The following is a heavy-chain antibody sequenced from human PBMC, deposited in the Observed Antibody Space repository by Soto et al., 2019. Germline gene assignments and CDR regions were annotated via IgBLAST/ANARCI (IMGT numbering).Heavy chain of an antibody. Sequence: QVQLVESGGGVVQPGRSLRLSCAASGFTFSNSLMHWVRQAPGKGLEWVAVIWEDGSEEYYADSVKGRFTISRDNSKNTLYLQMNTLGVDDMAVYCCAREPEGSVFGLDSWGQGTLVTVSS. CDR3: AREPEGSVFGLDS. J-gene: IGHJ4*02. CDR1: GFTFSNSL. V-gene: IGHV3-33*01. CDR2: IWEDGSEE. D-gene: IGHD3-10*02.